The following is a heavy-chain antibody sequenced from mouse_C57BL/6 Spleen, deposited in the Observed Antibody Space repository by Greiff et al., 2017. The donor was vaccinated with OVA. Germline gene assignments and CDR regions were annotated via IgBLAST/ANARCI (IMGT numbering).Heavy chain of an antibody. D-gene: IGHD2-3*01. Sequence: VQLQQSGAELVRPGASVTLSCKASGYTFTDYEMHWVKQTPVHGLEWIGAIDPETGGTAYNQKFKGKAILTADKSSRTAYMELRSQTSEDSSCYYWTRDGYYGFAYWGQGTLVTVSA. CDR1: GYTFTDYE. J-gene: IGHJ3*01. V-gene: IGHV1-15*01. CDR3: TRDGYYGFAY. CDR2: IDPETGGT.